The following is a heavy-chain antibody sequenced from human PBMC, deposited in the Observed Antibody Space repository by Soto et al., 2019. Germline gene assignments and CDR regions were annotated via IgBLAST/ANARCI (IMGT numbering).Heavy chain of an antibody. Sequence: SETLSLTCAVYGGSFSGYYWSWIRQPPGKGLEWIGEINHSGSTNYNPSLKSRVTISVDTSKNQFSLKLSSVTAADTAVYYCARLIGPGSSIDPWGQGTLVTVSS. V-gene: IGHV4-34*01. CDR2: INHSGST. CDR1: GGSFSGYY. D-gene: IGHD3-16*01. J-gene: IGHJ5*02. CDR3: ARLIGPGSSIDP.